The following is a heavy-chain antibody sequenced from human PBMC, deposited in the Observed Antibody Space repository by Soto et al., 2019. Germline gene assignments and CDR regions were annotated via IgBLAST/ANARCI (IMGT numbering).Heavy chain of an antibody. Sequence: SETLSLTXAVYGGSFSGYDWTWIRQPPGTGLEWIGEINHSGSTNYNPSLKSRVTISVDTSKNQFSLKLTSVTAADTAVYYCARDKITGLFDYWGQGTLVTVSS. D-gene: IGHD2-8*02. CDR1: GGSFSGYD. CDR2: INHSGST. V-gene: IGHV4-34*01. CDR3: ARDKITGLFDY. J-gene: IGHJ4*02.